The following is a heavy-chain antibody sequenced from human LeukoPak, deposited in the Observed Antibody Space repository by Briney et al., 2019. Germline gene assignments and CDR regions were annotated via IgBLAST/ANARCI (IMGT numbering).Heavy chain of an antibody. CDR3: AKDLLTTVTPEH. J-gene: IGHJ1*01. CDR1: GFTFSDYY. Sequence: GGSLRLSCAASGFTFSDYYMSWIRQAPGKGLEWVSYISSSGSTIYYADSVKGRFTISRDNAKNSLYLQMNSLRAEDTAVYYCAKDLLTTVTPEHWGQGTLVTVSS. CDR2: ISSSGSTI. V-gene: IGHV3-11*04. D-gene: IGHD4-17*01.